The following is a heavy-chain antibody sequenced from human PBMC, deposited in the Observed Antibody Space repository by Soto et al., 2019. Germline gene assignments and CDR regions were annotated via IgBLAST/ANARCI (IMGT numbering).Heavy chain of an antibody. CDR2: IWYDGSNK. CDR1: GFTFGGYG. Sequence: PGGSVRLSCAASGFTFGGYGMHWVRQAPGKGLEWVAVIWYDGSNKYYADSVKCRFTISRDNSKNTLYLQMNSLRAEDTAVYYCAKDSPSGQYYYYYMDVWGKGTTVTVSS. CDR3: AKDSPSGQYYYYYMDV. J-gene: IGHJ6*03. V-gene: IGHV3-33*03.